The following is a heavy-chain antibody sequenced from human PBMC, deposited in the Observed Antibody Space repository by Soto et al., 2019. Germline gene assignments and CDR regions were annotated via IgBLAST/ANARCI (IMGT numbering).Heavy chain of an antibody. D-gene: IGHD6-13*01. CDR3: VNGYSSSWYPFVGY. V-gene: IGHV3-64D*06. CDR1: GLTFSSYA. CDR2: ISSNGGST. J-gene: IGHJ4*02. Sequence: GGSLRLSXSASGLTFSSYAMHWVRQAPGKGLEYVSAISSNGGSTYYADSVKGRFTISRDNSKNTLYLQMSSLRAEDTAVYYCVNGYSSSWYPFVGYWGQGTLVTVSS.